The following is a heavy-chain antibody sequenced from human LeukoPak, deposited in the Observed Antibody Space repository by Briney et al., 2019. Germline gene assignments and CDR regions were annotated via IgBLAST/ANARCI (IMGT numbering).Heavy chain of an antibody. Sequence: PSETLSLTCTVSGGSISSSRYYWGWTRQPPGKGLQWIASIYHGGTTYYNPSLKSRVTISVDTSKNQFSLKLSSVTPADTAVYYCARFDYGDYGEDYWGQGTLVTVSS. V-gene: IGHV4-39*01. CDR3: ARFDYGDYGEDY. CDR2: IYHGGTT. J-gene: IGHJ4*02. D-gene: IGHD4-17*01. CDR1: GGSISSSRYY.